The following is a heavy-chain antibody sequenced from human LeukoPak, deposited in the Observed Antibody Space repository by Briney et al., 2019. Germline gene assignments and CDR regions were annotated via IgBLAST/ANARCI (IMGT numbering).Heavy chain of an antibody. CDR3: AKPPAWASGSYYFDY. CDR2: ISGSGGST. Sequence: PGGSLRLSCAASAFTFSNYAMTWVRQAPGKGLEWVSLISGSGGSTYYADSVKGRFTISRDNSKNTLYLQMNSLRAEDTAVYYCAKPPAWASGSYYFDYWGQGTLVTVSS. D-gene: IGHD1-26*01. CDR1: AFTFSNYA. V-gene: IGHV3-23*01. J-gene: IGHJ4*02.